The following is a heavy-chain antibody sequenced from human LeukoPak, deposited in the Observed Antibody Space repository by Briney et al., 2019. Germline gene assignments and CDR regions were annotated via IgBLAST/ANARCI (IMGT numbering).Heavy chain of an antibody. D-gene: IGHD6-13*01. Sequence: SETLSLTCTVSGGSISSSSYYWGWIRQPPGKGLEWIGSIYYSGSTYYNPSLKGRVTISVDTSKNQFSLKLSSVTAADTAVYYCASQQQLVLLDWFDPWGQGTLVTVSS. J-gene: IGHJ5*02. V-gene: IGHV4-39*07. CDR1: GGSISSSSYY. CDR3: ASQQQLVLLDWFDP. CDR2: IYYSGST.